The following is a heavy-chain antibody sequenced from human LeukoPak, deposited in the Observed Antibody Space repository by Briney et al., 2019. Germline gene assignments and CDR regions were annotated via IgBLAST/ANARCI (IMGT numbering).Heavy chain of an antibody. J-gene: IGHJ6*02. CDR2: FDPEDGET. CDR3: ATPFIGYCSGGSCYAFYYGMDV. CDR1: GYTLTELS. Sequence: ASVKVSCKVSGYTLTELSMHWVRQAPGKGLEWMGGFDPEDGETIYAQKFQGRVTMTEDTSTDTAYMELSSLRSEDTAVYYCATPFIGYCSGGSCYAFYYGMDVWGRGTTVTVSS. D-gene: IGHD2-15*01. V-gene: IGHV1-24*01.